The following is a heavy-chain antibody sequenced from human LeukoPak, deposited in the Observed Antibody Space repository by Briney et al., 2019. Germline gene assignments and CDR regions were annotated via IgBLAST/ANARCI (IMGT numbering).Heavy chain of an antibody. CDR1: GGTFSSYA. V-gene: IGHV1-69*13. CDR2: IIPIFGTA. Sequence: GASVKVSCKASGGTFSSYAISWVRQAPVQGLEWMGGIIPIFGTANYAQKFQGRVTITADESTSTAYMELSSLRSEDTAVYYCARAHADSSPFDYWGQGTLVTVSS. CDR3: ARAHADSSPFDY. D-gene: IGHD2-2*01. J-gene: IGHJ4*02.